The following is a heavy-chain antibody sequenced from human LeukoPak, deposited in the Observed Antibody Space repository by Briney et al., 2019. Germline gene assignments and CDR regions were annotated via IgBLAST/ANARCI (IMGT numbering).Heavy chain of an antibody. D-gene: IGHD5-18*01. J-gene: IGHJ4*02. CDR3: ARRGYSYGLRY. V-gene: IGHV4-34*01. CDR1: GGSFSVYY. Sequence: SETLSLTCAVYGGSFSVYYWSWIRQPPGKGLEWIGEINHSGSTNYSPSLKSRVTISVDTSKNQFSLKLSSVTAADTAVYYCARRGYSYGLRYWGQGTLVTVSS. CDR2: INHSGST.